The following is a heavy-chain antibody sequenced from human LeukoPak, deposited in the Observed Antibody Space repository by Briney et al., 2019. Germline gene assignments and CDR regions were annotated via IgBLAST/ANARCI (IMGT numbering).Heavy chain of an antibody. V-gene: IGHV3-48*03. D-gene: IGHD3-16*02. CDR2: TSGSGRTI. J-gene: IGHJ3*02. CDR3: ARRIVPRAFDI. Sequence: PGGSLRLSCEASGFTFSSYEMNWVRQAPGKGLEWVSYTSGSGRTIYYADFVKGRFTISRDNSKNTLYLQMNSLGAEDTAVYYCARRIVPRAFDIWGQGTMVTVSS. CDR1: GFTFSSYE.